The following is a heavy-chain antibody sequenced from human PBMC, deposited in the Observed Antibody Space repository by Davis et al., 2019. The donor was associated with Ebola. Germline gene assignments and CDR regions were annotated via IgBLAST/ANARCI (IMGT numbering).Heavy chain of an antibody. CDR1: GYTFTSYA. J-gene: IGHJ6*02. D-gene: IGHD2-15*01. CDR2: IRAYNGNT. CDR3: ARGEIVVVVAATTDYYYYYGMDV. Sequence: ASVKVSCKASGYTFTSYAMHWVRQAPGQRLEWMGWIRAYNGNTNYAQKLQGRVTMTTDTSASTAYMELSSLRSEDTAVYYCARGEIVVVVAATTDYYYYYGMDVWGQGTTVTVSS. V-gene: IGHV1-3*01.